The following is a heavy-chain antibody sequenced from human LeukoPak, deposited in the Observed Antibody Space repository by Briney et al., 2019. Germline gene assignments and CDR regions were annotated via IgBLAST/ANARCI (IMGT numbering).Heavy chain of an antibody. CDR1: GFSVSNTY. V-gene: IGHV3-53*01. Sequence: GGSLRLSCAASGFSVSNTYMSWVRQAPGKGLEWVSIIYSGGNTYYADSVKGRFTISRDNSKNTLYLQMNRLRPEDTAVYYCARVAMGDQWLVRYFDYWGQGTLVTVSS. D-gene: IGHD6-19*01. CDR3: ARVAMGDQWLVRYFDY. J-gene: IGHJ4*02. CDR2: IYSGGNT.